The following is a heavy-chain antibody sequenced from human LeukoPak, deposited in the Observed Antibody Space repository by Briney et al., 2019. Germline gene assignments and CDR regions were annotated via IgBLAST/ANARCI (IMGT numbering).Heavy chain of an antibody. D-gene: IGHD4-11*01. CDR2: IWSDGTNS. CDR3: AKDAQRGFDYSNSLDK. CDR1: GFTFSHYG. V-gene: IGHV3-33*06. J-gene: IGHJ4*02. Sequence: GRSLRLACATSGFTFSHYGMHWVRQAPGKGLEWVAVIWSDGTNSFYGDPVKGRFTISRDNFQRTVYLQMNSLRAEDTAVYYCAKDAQRGFDYSNSLDKWGQETLVTVSS.